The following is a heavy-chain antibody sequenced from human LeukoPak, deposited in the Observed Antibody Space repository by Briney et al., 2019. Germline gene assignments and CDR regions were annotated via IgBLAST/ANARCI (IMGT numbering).Heavy chain of an antibody. D-gene: IGHD1-1*01. Sequence: GGSLRLSCAASGFTFSSYSMTWVRQAPGKGLEWVSSVSGNGGSTYYVDSVKGRFTISRDNSKNTLYLQMNSLRAEDTAVYYCARFSTGTSDYWGQGTLVTVSS. CDR3: ARFSTGTSDY. J-gene: IGHJ4*02. CDR1: GFTFSSYS. V-gene: IGHV3-23*01. CDR2: VSGNGGST.